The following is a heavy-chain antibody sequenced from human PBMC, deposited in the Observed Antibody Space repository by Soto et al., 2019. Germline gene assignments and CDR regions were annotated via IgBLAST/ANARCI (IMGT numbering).Heavy chain of an antibody. V-gene: IGHV4-30-4*01. D-gene: IGHD3-9*01. CDR2: IYYSGST. CDR3: ARVLPVNYDILTGLDVQFDY. J-gene: IGHJ4*02. CDR1: GGSISSGDYY. Sequence: KPSETLSLTCTVSGGSISSGDYYWSWIRQPPGKGLEWIGYIYYSGSTYYNPSLKSRVTISVDTSKNQFSLKLSSVTAADTAVYYCARVLPVNYDILTGLDVQFDYWGQGTLVTVSS.